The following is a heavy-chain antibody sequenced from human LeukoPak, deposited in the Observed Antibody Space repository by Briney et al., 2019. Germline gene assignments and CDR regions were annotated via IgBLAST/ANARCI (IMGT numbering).Heavy chain of an antibody. CDR2: INPNSGGT. Sequence: ASVKVSCKASGYTFTGYYMHWVRQAPGQGLEWMGWINPNSGGTNYAQKFQGRVTMTRDTSISTAYMELSRLRSDDTAVYYCARAYYYDGSGYVYFQHWGQGTLVTVSS. D-gene: IGHD3-22*01. J-gene: IGHJ1*01. CDR1: GYTFTGYY. CDR3: ARAYYYDGSGYVYFQH. V-gene: IGHV1-2*02.